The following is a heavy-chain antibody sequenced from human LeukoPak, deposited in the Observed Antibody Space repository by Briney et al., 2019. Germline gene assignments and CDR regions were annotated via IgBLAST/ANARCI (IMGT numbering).Heavy chain of an antibody. V-gene: IGHV3-48*01. CDR2: ISSGSSNI. D-gene: IGHD3-10*01. Sequence: GGSLRLSCAASGFTFSSYSMTWVRQAPGKGLEWVSYISSGSSNIFYADSVKGRFTISRDNSKNTLYLQMNSLRAEDTAVYYCARDRDTYYYGSGSLDYWGQGTLVTVSS. CDR1: GFTFSSYS. J-gene: IGHJ4*02. CDR3: ARDRDTYYYGSGSLDY.